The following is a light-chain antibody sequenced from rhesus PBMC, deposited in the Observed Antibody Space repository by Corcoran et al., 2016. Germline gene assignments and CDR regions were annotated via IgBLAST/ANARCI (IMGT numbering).Light chain of an antibody. Sequence: EIVMTQSPATLSLSPGERATLSCRARQSVSSSLAWYQQKPGQAPRLLIYGASSRATGIPDRCSGSGSGTEFTLTISRLEPEDFAVYYCQQYSNWWTFGQGTKVEIK. CDR2: GAS. V-gene: IGKV3-42*03. CDR1: QSVSSS. CDR3: QQYSNWWT. J-gene: IGKJ1*01.